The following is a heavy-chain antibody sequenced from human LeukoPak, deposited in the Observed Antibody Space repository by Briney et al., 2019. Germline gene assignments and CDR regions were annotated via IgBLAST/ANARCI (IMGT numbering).Heavy chain of an antibody. Sequence: GGSLRLSCAASGFTFSSYAMSWVRQAPGKRLEWVSAISGSGGSTYYADSVKGRFTISRDNSKNTLYLQMNSLRAEDTAVYYCAKDPFIVVVPAAIDYFDYWGQGTLVTVSS. D-gene: IGHD2-2*02. J-gene: IGHJ4*02. CDR1: GFTFSSYA. V-gene: IGHV3-23*01. CDR3: AKDPFIVVVPAAIDYFDY. CDR2: ISGSGGST.